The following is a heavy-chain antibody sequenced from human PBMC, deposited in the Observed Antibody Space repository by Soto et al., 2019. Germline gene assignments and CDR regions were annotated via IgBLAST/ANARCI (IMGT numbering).Heavy chain of an antibody. CDR3: ARGVKYGAYSRWFDP. CDR2: MNPNSGNT. V-gene: IGHV1-8*01. J-gene: IGHJ5*02. CDR1: GYTFSSYD. Sequence: ASVKVSCKASGYTFSSYDINWVRQATGQGLEYLGWMNPNSGNTGYVQKFQGRVTMTRDTSISTAYMELSSLRSEDTAVYFCARGVKYGAYSRWFDPWGQGTLVTVSS. D-gene: IGHD4-17*01.